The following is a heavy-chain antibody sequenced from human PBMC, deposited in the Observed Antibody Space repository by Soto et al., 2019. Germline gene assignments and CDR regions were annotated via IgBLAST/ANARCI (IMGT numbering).Heavy chain of an antibody. V-gene: IGHV1-8*01. J-gene: IGHJ5*02. CDR2: MNPNSGNT. Sequence: QVQLVQSGAEVKKPGASVKVSCKASGYTFTSYDINWVRQATGQGLEWMGWMNPNSGNTGYAQKFKGRVTMTRNTYISTAYMELSRLRSDDTAVYYCARGVFYDILTGSRFEPWGQGTLVTVSS. CDR1: GYTFTSYD. CDR3: ARGVFYDILTGSRFEP. D-gene: IGHD3-9*01.